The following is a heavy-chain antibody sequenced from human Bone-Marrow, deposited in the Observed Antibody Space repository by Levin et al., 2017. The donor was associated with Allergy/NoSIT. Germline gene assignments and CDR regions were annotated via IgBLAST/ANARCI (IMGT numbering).Heavy chain of an antibody. J-gene: IGHJ5*02. D-gene: IGHD6-13*01. V-gene: IGHV3-7*01. CDR1: GFTFSSHW. CDR3: ARVIATDEAFDP. CDR2: INPDGSLR. Sequence: RGESLKISCAGSGFTFSSHWRTWVRQAPGKGLEWVANINPDGSLRKYLGSVKGRFTISRDNTENSMYLQMNSLTAEDTAVYHCARVIATDEAFDPLGQGTLVTVSS.